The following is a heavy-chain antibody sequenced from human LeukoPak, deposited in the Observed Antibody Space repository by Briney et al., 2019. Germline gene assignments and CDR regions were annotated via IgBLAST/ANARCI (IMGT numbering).Heavy chain of an antibody. CDR3: AREGITMVRGGGVSWFDP. D-gene: IGHD3-10*01. Sequence: GGSLRLSCEGSGYTFSSYAMHWVRQAPGKGLEYVAAISSDGRITYYANFVTGRFTISRDNSKNTLYLQMGSLRAEDTAVYYCAREGITMVRGGGVSWFDPWGQGTLVTVSS. CDR1: GYTFSSYA. J-gene: IGHJ5*02. V-gene: IGHV3-64*01. CDR2: ISSDGRIT.